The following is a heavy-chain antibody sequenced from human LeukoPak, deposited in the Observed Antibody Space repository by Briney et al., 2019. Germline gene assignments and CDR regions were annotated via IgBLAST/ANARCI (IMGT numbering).Heavy chain of an antibody. CDR1: GFTFSSYA. D-gene: IGHD3-16*01. CDR2: ISHDARNK. J-gene: IGHJ4*02. Sequence: GGSLRLSCAASGFTFSSYAIHWVRQAPGKGLEWVAVISHDARNKYYADSVEGRFTISRDNSKNTLYLQMDSLRVEDTAVYYCAREGIYGLDYWGQGTLVTVSS. V-gene: IGHV3-30*04. CDR3: AREGIYGLDY.